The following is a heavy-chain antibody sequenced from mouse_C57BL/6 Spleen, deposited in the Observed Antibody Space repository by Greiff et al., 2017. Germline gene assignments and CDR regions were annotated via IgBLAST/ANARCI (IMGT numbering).Heavy chain of an antibody. CDR2: IDPENGDT. CDR3: TTGYYDYDAVPDY. D-gene: IGHD2-4*01. Sequence: VHVKQSGAELVRPGASVKLSCTASGFNIKDDYMHWVKQRPEQGLEWIGWIDPENGDTEYASKFQGKATITADTSSNTAYLQLSSLTSEDTAVYYCTTGYYDYDAVPDYWGQGTTLTVSS. V-gene: IGHV14-4*01. CDR1: GFNIKDDY. J-gene: IGHJ2*01.